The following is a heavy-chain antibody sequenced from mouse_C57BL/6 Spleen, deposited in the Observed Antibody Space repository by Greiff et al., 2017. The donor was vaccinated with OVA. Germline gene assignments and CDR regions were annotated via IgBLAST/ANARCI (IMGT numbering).Heavy chain of an antibody. D-gene: IGHD1-1*01. V-gene: IGHV1-81*01. CDR1: GYTFTSYG. CDR2: IYPRSGNT. Sequence: QVHVKQSGAELARPGASVKLSCKASGYTFTSYGISWVKQRTGQGLEWIGEIYPRSGNTYYNEKFKGKATLTADKSSSTAYMELRSLTSEDSAVYFCARSSYYYGSSYVYFDVWGTGTTVTVSS. CDR3: ARSSYYYGSSYVYFDV. J-gene: IGHJ1*03.